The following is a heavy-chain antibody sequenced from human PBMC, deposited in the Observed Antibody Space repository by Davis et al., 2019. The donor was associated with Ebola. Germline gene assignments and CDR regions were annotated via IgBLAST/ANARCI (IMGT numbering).Heavy chain of an antibody. Sequence: SVKVSCKASGGTFSSYAISWVRQAPGQGLEWMGGIIPIFGTANYAQKFQGRVTITADESTSTAYMELSSLRSEDTAVYYCARAKPLYYYDSSGYFNYWGQGTLVTVSS. CDR2: IIPIFGTA. V-gene: IGHV1-69*13. J-gene: IGHJ4*02. CDR3: ARAKPLYYYDSSGYFNY. CDR1: GGTFSSYA. D-gene: IGHD3-22*01.